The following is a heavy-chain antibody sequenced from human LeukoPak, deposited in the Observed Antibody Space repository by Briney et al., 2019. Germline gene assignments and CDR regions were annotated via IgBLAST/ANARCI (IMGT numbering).Heavy chain of an antibody. J-gene: IGHJ6*02. Sequence: ASVKVSCKASGGTFSSYAISWVRQAPGQGLEWMGGIIPNFGTANYAQKFQGRVTITADESTSTAYMELSSLRSEDTAVYYCALTREYYYYYYGMDVWGQGTTVTVSS. CDR2: IIPNFGTA. V-gene: IGHV1-69*13. CDR3: ALTREYYYYYYGMDV. CDR1: GGTFSSYA. D-gene: IGHD1/OR15-1a*01.